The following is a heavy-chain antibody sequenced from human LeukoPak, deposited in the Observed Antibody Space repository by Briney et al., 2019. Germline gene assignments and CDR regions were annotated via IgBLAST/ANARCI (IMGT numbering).Heavy chain of an antibody. CDR3: ARDMWGIKAFDI. D-gene: IGHD1-14*01. Sequence: SETLSLTCTVPGGSISSYYWSWIRQPPGKGLEWIGYIYYSGSTNYNPSLKSRVTISVDTSKNQFSLKLSSVTAADTAVYYCARDMWGIKAFDIWGQGTMVTVSS. CDR1: GGSISSYY. J-gene: IGHJ3*02. V-gene: IGHV4-59*01. CDR2: IYYSGST.